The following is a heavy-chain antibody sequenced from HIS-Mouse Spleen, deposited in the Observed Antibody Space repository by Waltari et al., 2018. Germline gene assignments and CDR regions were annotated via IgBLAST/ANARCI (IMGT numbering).Heavy chain of an antibody. CDR2: INSDGSST. J-gene: IGHJ4*02. Sequence: EVQLVESGGGLVQPGGSLRLSCAAAGFTFSSYWMHWVRQAQVKGLVWVSRINSDGSSTSYADSVKGRFTISRDNAKNTLYLQMNSLRAEDTAVYYCARDDSPHTVDSSSWFDYWGQGTLVTVSS. V-gene: IGHV3-74*01. CDR1: GFTFSSYW. D-gene: IGHD6-13*01. CDR3: ARDDSPHTVDSSSWFDY.